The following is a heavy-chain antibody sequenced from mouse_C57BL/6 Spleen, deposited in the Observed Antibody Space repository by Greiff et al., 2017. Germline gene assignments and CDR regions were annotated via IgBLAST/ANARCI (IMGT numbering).Heavy chain of an antibody. V-gene: IGHV1-5*01. Sequence: VQLQQSGTVLARPGASVKMSCKTSGYTFTSYWMHWVKQRPGQGLEWRGAIYPGHSDTSYIQKLKGKAQLTTVTSASTAYMDLSSLTNDDSAVYYCTVFDTLFSYWRQGTLVTVSA. CDR1: GYTFTSYW. CDR2: IYPGHSDT. J-gene: IGHJ3*01. CDR3: TVFDTLFSY.